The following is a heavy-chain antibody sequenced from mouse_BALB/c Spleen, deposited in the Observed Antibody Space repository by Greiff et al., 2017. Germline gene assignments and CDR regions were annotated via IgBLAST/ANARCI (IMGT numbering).Heavy chain of an antibody. D-gene: IGHD1-1*01. CDR3: ARRTVVAHWYFDV. Sequence: EVKLVESGGGLVKPGGSLKLSCAASGFTFSSYAMSWVHQSPEKRLEWVAEISSGGSYTYYPDTVTGRFTISRDNAKNTLYLEMSSLRSEDTAMYYCARRTVVAHWYFDVWGAGTTVTVSS. V-gene: IGHV5-9-4*01. CDR1: GFTFSSYA. CDR2: ISSGGSYT. J-gene: IGHJ1*01.